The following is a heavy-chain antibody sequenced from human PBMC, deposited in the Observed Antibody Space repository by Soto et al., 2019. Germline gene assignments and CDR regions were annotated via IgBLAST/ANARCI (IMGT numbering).Heavy chain of an antibody. Sequence: QVQLVQSGAEVKKPGSSVKVSCKASGGTFSSYTISWVRQAPGQGLEWMGRIIPILGIANYAQKFQGRVTITADKSTSTAYMELSSLRSEATAVYYCARVGYYDSSGYSDYWGQGTLVTVSS. CDR2: IIPILGIA. J-gene: IGHJ4*02. V-gene: IGHV1-69*02. CDR3: ARVGYYDSSGYSDY. D-gene: IGHD3-22*01. CDR1: GGTFSSYT.